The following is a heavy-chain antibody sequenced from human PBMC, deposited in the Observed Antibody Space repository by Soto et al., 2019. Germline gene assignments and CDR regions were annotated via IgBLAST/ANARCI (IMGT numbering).Heavy chain of an antibody. CDR1: GFTFSSYA. D-gene: IGHD5-12*01. CDR3: ARAFSGDDSDLDY. CDR2: ISYDGSNK. J-gene: IGHJ4*02. Sequence: GGSLRLSCAASGFTFSSYAMHWVRQAPGKGLEWVAVISYDGSNKYYADSVKGRFTISRDSSKNTLYLQMNSLRAEDTAVYYCARAFSGDDSDLDYWGQGTLVTVSS. V-gene: IGHV3-30-3*01.